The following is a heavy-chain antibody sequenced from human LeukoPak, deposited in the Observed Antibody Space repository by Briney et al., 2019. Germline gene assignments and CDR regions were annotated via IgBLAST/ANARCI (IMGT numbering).Heavy chain of an antibody. CDR3: ARASPTTRDAFDI. CDR2: MDDSGST. D-gene: IGHD4-17*01. Sequence: SETLSLTCTVSGGSISSYYWSWIRQPPGKGLEWIGYMDDSGSTNYNPSLTSRVTISVDTSKNQFSLKLSSVTAADTAVYYCARASPTTRDAFDIWGQGTMVTVS. J-gene: IGHJ3*02. V-gene: IGHV4-59*01. CDR1: GGSISSYY.